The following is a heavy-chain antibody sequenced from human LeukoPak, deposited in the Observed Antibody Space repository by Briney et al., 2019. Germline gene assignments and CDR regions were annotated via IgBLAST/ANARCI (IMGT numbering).Heavy chain of an antibody. Sequence: GGSLRLSCEVSGLPFEDYAMNWVRQVPGKGLEWVAGISRNSGSLDYADSVKGRFTISRDSSENSLYLEMNSLRDDDTAFYYCAKGGSGWYPFHFEYWGQGVLVTVSS. J-gene: IGHJ4*02. CDR2: ISRNSGSL. CDR1: GLPFEDYA. CDR3: AKGGSGWYPFHFEY. D-gene: IGHD6-19*01. V-gene: IGHV3-9*01.